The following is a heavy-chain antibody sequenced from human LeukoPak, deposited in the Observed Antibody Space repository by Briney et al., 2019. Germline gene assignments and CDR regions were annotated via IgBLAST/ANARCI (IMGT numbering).Heavy chain of an antibody. Sequence: SETLSLTCTVSGGSISTYYWTWIRQPPGKGLEWVGCISDDGRTTEHPSLNSRVTLSLDTSKNQFSLKLSSVTAADTAVYYCARELVVVPAANWFDPWGQGTLVTVSS. V-gene: IGHV4-59*12. D-gene: IGHD2-2*01. CDR1: GGSISTYY. CDR2: ISDDGRT. J-gene: IGHJ5*02. CDR3: ARELVVVPAANWFDP.